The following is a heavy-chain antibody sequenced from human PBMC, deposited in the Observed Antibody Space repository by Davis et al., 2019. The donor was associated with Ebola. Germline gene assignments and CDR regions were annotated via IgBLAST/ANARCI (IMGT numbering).Heavy chain of an antibody. CDR1: GGSFSGYY. J-gene: IGHJ4*02. CDR3: ARLVGATALDY. V-gene: IGHV4-59*08. CDR2: IYYSGST. Sequence: SETLSLTCAVYGGSFSGYYWSWIRQPPGKGLEWIGYIYYSGSTNYNPSLKSRVTISVDTSKNQFSLKLSSVTAADTAVYYCARLVGATALDYWGQGTLVTVSS. D-gene: IGHD1-26*01.